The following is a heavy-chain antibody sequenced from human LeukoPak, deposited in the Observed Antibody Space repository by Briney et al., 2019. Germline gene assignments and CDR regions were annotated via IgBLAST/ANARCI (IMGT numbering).Heavy chain of an antibody. V-gene: IGHV1-46*01. D-gene: IGHD6-19*01. CDR3: ARDLAAGRLYFDY. J-gene: IGHJ4*02. Sequence: ASVKVSCKASGYTFTSYGISWVRQAPGQGLEWMGIINPSGGSTSYAQKFQGRVTMTRDTSTSTVYMELSSLRSEDTAVYYCARDLAAGRLYFDYWGQGTLVTVSS. CDR1: GYTFTSYG. CDR2: INPSGGST.